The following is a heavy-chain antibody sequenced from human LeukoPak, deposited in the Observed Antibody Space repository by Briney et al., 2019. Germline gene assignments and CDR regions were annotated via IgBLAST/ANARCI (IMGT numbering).Heavy chain of an antibody. CDR1: GYTFTNFY. J-gene: IGHJ4*02. CDR2: INPSGGST. D-gene: IGHD3-10*01. V-gene: IGHV1-46*01. Sequence: ASVKVSCKASGYTFTNFYMHWVRQVPGQSLEWMGIINPSGGSTSYAQQFHGRVSMTRDTATTTVYMELSSLRSEDTAVYYCARDAPGSGSYFFDYWGQGTLVAVTS. CDR3: ARDAPGSGSYFFDY.